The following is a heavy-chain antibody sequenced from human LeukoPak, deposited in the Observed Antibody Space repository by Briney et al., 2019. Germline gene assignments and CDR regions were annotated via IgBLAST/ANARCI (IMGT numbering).Heavy chain of an antibody. CDR3: ARQAVTAGWSGGPFDY. Sequence: PGESLKISCKGSGYSFTSYWIGWVRQMPGKGLEWMGIIYPGDSDTRYSPSFQGQVTISADKSISTAYLQWSSLKASDTAMYYCARQAVTAGWSGGPFDYWGQGTLVTVSS. V-gene: IGHV5-51*01. D-gene: IGHD2-15*01. CDR1: GYSFTSYW. CDR2: IYPGDSDT. J-gene: IGHJ4*02.